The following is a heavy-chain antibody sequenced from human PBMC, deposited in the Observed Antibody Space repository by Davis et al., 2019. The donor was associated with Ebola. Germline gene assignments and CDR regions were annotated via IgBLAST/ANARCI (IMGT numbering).Heavy chain of an antibody. CDR1: GFTFSSYA. D-gene: IGHD3-9*01. Sequence: GESLKISCAASGFTFSSYAMHWVRQAPGKGLEWEAVISYDGSNKYHADSVKGRFTISRDDAKNSLYLQMDSLRAEDTATYYCARDDIPRYWGQGTLVTVSS. J-gene: IGHJ4*02. V-gene: IGHV3-30*04. CDR2: ISYDGSNK. CDR3: ARDDIPRY.